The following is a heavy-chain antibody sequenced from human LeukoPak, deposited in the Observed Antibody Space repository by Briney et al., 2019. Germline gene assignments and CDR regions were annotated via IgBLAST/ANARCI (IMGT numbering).Heavy chain of an antibody. Sequence: GGALRLSCAASGFTFSSYSMNWVRQAPGEGLEWVSYISSSSSTIYYADSVEGRFTISRDNPKDSLYLQMNSLSDDDTAVYYCARDVRLLNWGQGTLVTVSS. D-gene: IGHD2/OR15-2a*01. V-gene: IGHV3-48*02. CDR1: GFTFSSYS. CDR3: ARDVRLLN. J-gene: IGHJ4*02. CDR2: ISSSSSTI.